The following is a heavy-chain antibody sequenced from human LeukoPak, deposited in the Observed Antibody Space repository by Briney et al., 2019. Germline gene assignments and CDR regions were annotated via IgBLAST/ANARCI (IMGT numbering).Heavy chain of an antibody. CDR1: GGSISSYY. D-gene: IGHD2-2*01. Sequence: PSETLSLTCTVSGGSISSYYWSWIRQPPGKGREWIGYIYYSGSTNYNPSLKSRVTISVDTSKNQFSLKLSSVTAADTAVYYCARGVCSSTSCYDAFDIWGQGTMVTVSS. J-gene: IGHJ3*02. CDR2: IYYSGST. V-gene: IGHV4-59*01. CDR3: ARGVCSSTSCYDAFDI.